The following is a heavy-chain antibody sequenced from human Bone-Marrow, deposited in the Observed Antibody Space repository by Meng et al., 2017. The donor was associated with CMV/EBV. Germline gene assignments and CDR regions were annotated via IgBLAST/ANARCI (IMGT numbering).Heavy chain of an antibody. D-gene: IGHD6-13*01. CDR2: INPNSGGT. CDR1: GYTFTGYF. Sequence: ASVKVSCKASGYTFTGYFMHWVRQAPGQGLEWMGWINPNSGGTNYEQKFQSRVTMTRDTSISTAYMELTSLTSDDTAVYYCGRDVTASASLDYWGQGALVTVSS. CDR3: GRDVTASASLDY. V-gene: IGHV1-2*02. J-gene: IGHJ4*02.